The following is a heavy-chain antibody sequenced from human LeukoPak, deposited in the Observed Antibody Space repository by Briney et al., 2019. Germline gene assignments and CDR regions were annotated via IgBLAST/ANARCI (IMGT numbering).Heavy chain of an antibody. CDR3: AKGDGGGTGYGFDV. V-gene: IGHV3-30*02. CDR1: GFTFSNYG. J-gene: IGHJ3*01. Sequence: PGGSLRLSCAASGFTFSNYGMYWGRQAPGKGLEWVALTRDDGSDKYYSDSVKGRFTISRDNSKNTVYLQMNSLRPEDTAVYYCAKGDGGGTGYGFDVWGQGTMVTVSS. CDR2: TRDDGSDK. D-gene: IGHD2-15*01.